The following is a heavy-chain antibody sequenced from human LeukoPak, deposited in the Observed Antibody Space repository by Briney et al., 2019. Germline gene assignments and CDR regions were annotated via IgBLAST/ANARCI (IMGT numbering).Heavy chain of an antibody. J-gene: IGHJ4*02. V-gene: IGHV3-33*01. Sequence: GRSLRLSCAASGFTFSSNGMHWVRQAPGKGLEWVAVIWYDGSNKYYADSVKGRFTISRDNSKNTLYLQMNSLRAEDTAVYYCAREFGGGYGGFDYWGQGTLVTVSS. CDR1: GFTFSSNG. D-gene: IGHD3-16*01. CDR3: AREFGGGYGGFDY. CDR2: IWYDGSNK.